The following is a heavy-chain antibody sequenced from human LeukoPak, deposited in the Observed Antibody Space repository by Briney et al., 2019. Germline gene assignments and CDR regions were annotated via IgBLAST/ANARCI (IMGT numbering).Heavy chain of an antibody. D-gene: IGHD6-13*01. Sequence: ASVKVSCKVSGYTLTELSMHWVRQAPGKGLEWMGGFDPEDGETIYAQKFQGRVTMTEDTSTDTAYMELSSLRSEDTAVYYCATSKPPGKLVRWFDYWGQGTLVTVSS. J-gene: IGHJ4*02. CDR1: GYTLTELS. V-gene: IGHV1-24*01. CDR3: ATSKPPGKLVRWFDY. CDR2: FDPEDGET.